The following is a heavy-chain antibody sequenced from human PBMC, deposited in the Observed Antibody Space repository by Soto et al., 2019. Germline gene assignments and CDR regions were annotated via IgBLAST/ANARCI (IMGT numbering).Heavy chain of an antibody. V-gene: IGHV3-23*01. CDR2: ISANGGSI. Sequence: EAQLLASGGGLVQPGGSLRLSCVGSGFTFRDHAMRWVRQAPGRGLEWVSAISANGGSIQHADSVKGRFSVSRDNAKNTGYLQMDNLRTEDSAVYYCAKDRYYDTPGWFDPWGQGSRVIVSS. CDR1: GFTFRDHA. J-gene: IGHJ5*02. CDR3: AKDRYYDTPGWFDP. D-gene: IGHD3-22*01.